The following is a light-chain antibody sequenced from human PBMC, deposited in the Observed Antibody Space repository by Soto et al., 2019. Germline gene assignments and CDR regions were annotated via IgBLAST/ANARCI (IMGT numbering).Light chain of an antibody. CDR2: EVS. CDR1: SSDVGGYNY. J-gene: IGLJ2*01. CDR3: SSFTSSSTVV. Sequence: QLVLTQPASVSGSPGQSITISCTGTSSDVGGYNYVSWYQQHPGKAPKLMISEVSNRPSGVSNRFSGSKSGNTASLTISGLQAEDEADYYCSSFTSSSTVVFGGGTKVTVL. V-gene: IGLV2-14*01.